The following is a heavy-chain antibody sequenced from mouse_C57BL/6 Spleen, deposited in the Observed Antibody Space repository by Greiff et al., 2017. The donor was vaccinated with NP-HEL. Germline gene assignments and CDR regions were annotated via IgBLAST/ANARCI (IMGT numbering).Heavy chain of an antibody. CDR3: ASRGGYDAFAY. CDR2: IYPGSGST. J-gene: IGHJ3*01. Sequence: VKLQESGAELVKPGASVKMSCKASGYTFTSYWITWVKQRPGQGLEWIGDIYPGSGSTNYNEKFKSKATLTVDTSSSTAYMQLSSLTSEDSAVYYCASRGGYDAFAYWGQGTLVTVSA. D-gene: IGHD2-2*01. CDR1: GYTFTSYW. V-gene: IGHV1-55*01.